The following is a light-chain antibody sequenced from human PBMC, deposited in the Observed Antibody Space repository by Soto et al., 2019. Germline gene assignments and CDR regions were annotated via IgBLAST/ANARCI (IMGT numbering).Light chain of an antibody. CDR2: GAS. CDR1: QSVRSSY. V-gene: IGKV3-20*01. CDR3: QQHGTSPIT. Sequence: EIVLTQSPGTLFLSPGERATLSCRASQSVRSSYLAWYQQKPGQAPRLLIYGASSRATGIPDRFSGSGSGTDFTLTISRLEPEDFAVYYCQQHGTSPITFGQGTRLEI. J-gene: IGKJ5*01.